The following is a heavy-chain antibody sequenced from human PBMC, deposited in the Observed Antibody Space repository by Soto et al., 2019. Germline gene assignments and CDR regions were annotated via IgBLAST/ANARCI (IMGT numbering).Heavy chain of an antibody. V-gene: IGHV1-3*01. Sequence: GASVKVSCKASGYTFTNYAMHWVRQAPGQRLEWMGWINAGNGNTYYADSVKGRFTISRDNSKNTLYLQMNSLGAEDTAVYYCARDFVVGGPTINYYYGVDVWGQGTTVTVS. CDR1: GYTFTNYA. CDR3: ARDFVVGGPTINYYYGVDV. D-gene: IGHD1-26*01. CDR2: INAGNGNT. J-gene: IGHJ6*02.